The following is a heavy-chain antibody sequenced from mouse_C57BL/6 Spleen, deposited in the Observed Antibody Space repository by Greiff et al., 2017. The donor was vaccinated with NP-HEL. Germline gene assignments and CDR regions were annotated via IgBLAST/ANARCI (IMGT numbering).Heavy chain of an antibody. V-gene: IGHV3-6*01. CDR1: GYSITSGYY. Sequence: EVKLVESGPGLVKPSQSLSLTCSVTGYSITSGYYWNWIRQFPGNKLEWMGYISYDGSNNYNPSLKNRISITRDTSKNQFFLKLNSVTTEDTATYYCARADYTYAMDYWGQGTSVTVSS. J-gene: IGHJ4*01. D-gene: IGHD2-4*01. CDR2: ISYDGSN. CDR3: ARADYTYAMDY.